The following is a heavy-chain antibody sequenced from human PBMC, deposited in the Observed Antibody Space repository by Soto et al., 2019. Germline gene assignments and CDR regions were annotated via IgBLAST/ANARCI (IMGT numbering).Heavy chain of an antibody. CDR2: IYYNGSS. D-gene: IGHD2-15*01. V-gene: IGHV4-59*01. CDR3: ARIYCTGGSCFEAY. CDR1: GCSFSGYS. J-gene: IGHJ4*02. Sequence: SETLSLTCTVSGCSFSGYSWSWIRQPPGKGLEWIGYIYYNGSSNCNPSLKSRVTISLDTSKNQFSLKLNSVTAADTAVYYCARIYCTGGSCFEAYWGQGTLVTVSS.